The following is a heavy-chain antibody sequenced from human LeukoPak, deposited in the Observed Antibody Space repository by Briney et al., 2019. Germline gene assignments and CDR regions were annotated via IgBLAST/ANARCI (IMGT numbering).Heavy chain of an antibody. CDR2: IYYSGST. D-gene: IGHD3-3*01. CDR1: GGSISSYY. J-gene: IGHJ5*02. CDR3: ARYTIFEFDP. V-gene: IGHV4-59*01. Sequence: SETLSLTCTVSGGSISSYYWSWIRQPPGKGLEWIGYIYYSGSTNYNPSLRSRVTISVDTSKNQFSLKLSSVTAADTAVYYCARYTIFEFDPWGQGTLVTVSS.